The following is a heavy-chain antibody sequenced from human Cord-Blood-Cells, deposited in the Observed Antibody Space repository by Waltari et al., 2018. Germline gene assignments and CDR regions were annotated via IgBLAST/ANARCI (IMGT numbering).Heavy chain of an antibody. CDR1: GGSFSGYY. CDR3: ARGWACSSTSCYNWFDP. CDR2: INHSGST. Sequence: QVQLQQWGAGLLKPSETLSLTCAVYGGSFSGYYWSWIRQPPGKGLEWIGEINHSGSTNYNPSLKSRVTISVDTSKNQFSLKLSSVTAADTAVYYCARGWACSSTSCYNWFDPWGQGTLVTVSS. V-gene: IGHV4-34*01. J-gene: IGHJ5*02. D-gene: IGHD2-2*01.